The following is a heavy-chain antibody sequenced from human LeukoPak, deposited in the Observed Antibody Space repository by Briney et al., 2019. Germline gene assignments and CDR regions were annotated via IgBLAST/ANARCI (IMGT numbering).Heavy chain of an antibody. J-gene: IGHJ4*02. CDR3: ATQLNCSGGSCYSGYFDY. D-gene: IGHD2-15*01. CDR1: GFTFDDYA. V-gene: IGHV3-9*01. Sequence: PGGSLRLSCAASGFTFDDYAMHWVRQAPGKGLEWVSGIGWNSGSIGYADSVKGRFTISRDNAKNSLYLQMNSLRAEDTALYYCATQLNCSGGSCYSGYFDYWGQGTLVTVSS. CDR2: IGWNSGSI.